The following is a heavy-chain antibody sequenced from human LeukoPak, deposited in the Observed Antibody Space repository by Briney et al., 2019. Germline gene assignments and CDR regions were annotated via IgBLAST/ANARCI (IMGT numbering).Heavy chain of an antibody. CDR1: GFTFSSYS. CDR3: ARVALFHFGLAVPFDY. D-gene: IGHD2-21*01. CDR2: ISSSSSTI. V-gene: IGHV3-48*01. J-gene: IGHJ4*02. Sequence: GGSLRLSCAASGFTFSSYSMNWVRQAPGKGLEWVSYISSSSSTIYYADSVKGRFTISRDNAKNSLYLQMNSLRAEDTAVYYCARVALFHFGLAVPFDYWGQGTLVTVSS.